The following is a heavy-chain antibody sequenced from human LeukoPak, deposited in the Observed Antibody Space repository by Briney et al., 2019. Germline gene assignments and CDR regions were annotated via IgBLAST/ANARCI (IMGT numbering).Heavy chain of an antibody. CDR2: IYSGGST. D-gene: IGHD1-26*01. Sequence: GGSLRLSCAASGFTVSSNYMSWVRQAPGKGLEWVSVIYSGGSTYYADSVKSRFTISRDNSKNTLYLQMNSLRAEDTAVYYCARGVVGATSDLDYWGQGTLVTVSS. CDR3: ARGVVGATSDLDY. CDR1: GFTVSSNY. V-gene: IGHV3-53*01. J-gene: IGHJ4*02.